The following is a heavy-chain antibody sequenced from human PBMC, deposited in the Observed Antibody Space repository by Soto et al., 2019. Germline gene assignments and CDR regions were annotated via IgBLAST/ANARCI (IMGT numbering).Heavy chain of an antibody. Sequence: ASVNRACKASGYSITVYFLGCGLHATRQGLDWMGWINPESGGTNYAQEFQGRVTMTRDASLSTAYMELSRLRSDDTAVYYCARDFPSAYHYDSGDAYWGQGTLVPVFS. CDR1: GYSITVYF. J-gene: IGHJ4*02. D-gene: IGHD3-22*01. V-gene: IGHV1-2*02. CDR3: ARDFPSAYHYDSGDAY. CDR2: INPESGGT.